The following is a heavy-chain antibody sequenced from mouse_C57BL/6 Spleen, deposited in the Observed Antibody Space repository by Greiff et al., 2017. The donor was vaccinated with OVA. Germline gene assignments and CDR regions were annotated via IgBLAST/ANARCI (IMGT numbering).Heavy chain of an antibody. CDR3: ARPLYCYGSNYAMDY. CDR2: ISSGSSTI. J-gene: IGHJ4*01. V-gene: IGHV5-17*01. Sequence: EVQVVQSGGGLVKPGGSLKLSCAASGFTFSDYGMHWVRQAPEKGLEWVAYISSGSSTIYYADTVKGRCTISRDNANNTQFLQMTGLRSEDTAKYYCARPLYCYGSNYAMDYWGQGTSVTVSS. D-gene: IGHD1-1*01. CDR1: GFTFSDYG.